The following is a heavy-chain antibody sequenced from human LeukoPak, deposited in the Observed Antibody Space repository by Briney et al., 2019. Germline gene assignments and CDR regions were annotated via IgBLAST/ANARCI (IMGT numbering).Heavy chain of an antibody. J-gene: IGHJ3*02. Sequence: PSETLSLTCTVSAGSISSGAYYWSWIRQHPGKGLEWIGYIYYSGSTYYNPSLKSRVTISVDTSKNQFPLKLSSVTAADTAVYYCARDRGGSGWYGTSDAFDIWGQGTMVTVSS. V-gene: IGHV4-31*03. D-gene: IGHD6-19*01. CDR3: ARDRGGSGWYGTSDAFDI. CDR2: IYYSGST. CDR1: AGSISSGAYY.